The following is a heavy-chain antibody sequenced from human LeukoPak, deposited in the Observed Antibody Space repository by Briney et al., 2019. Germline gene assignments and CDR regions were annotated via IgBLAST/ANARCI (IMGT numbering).Heavy chain of an antibody. CDR3: AKEALRYFDWLSDDWYFDL. J-gene: IGHJ2*01. CDR1: GFTFSSYW. V-gene: IGHV3-7*01. D-gene: IGHD3-9*01. Sequence: GGSLRLSCAASGFTFSSYWMSWVRQAPGKGLEWVANIKQDGSEKYYVDSVKGRFTISRDNSKNTLYLQMNSLRAEDTAVYYCAKEALRYFDWLSDDWYFDLWGRGTLVTVSS. CDR2: IKQDGSEK.